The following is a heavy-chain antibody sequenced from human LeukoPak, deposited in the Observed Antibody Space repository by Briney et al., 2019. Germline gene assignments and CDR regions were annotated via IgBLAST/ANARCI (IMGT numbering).Heavy chain of an antibody. CDR3: ASLAVAGLSEGY. CDR2: IYYSGST. V-gene: IGHV4-59*08. D-gene: IGHD6-19*01. Sequence: SETLSLTCTVSGGSISSYYWSWIRQPPGKGLEWIGFIYYSGSTNYNPSLKSRVTISVDTSRNQFSLKLSSVTAADTAVYYCASLAVAGLSEGYWGQGTLVIVSS. J-gene: IGHJ4*02. CDR1: GGSISSYY.